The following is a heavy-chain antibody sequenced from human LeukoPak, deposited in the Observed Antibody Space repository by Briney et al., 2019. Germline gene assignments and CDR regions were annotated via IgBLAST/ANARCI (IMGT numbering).Heavy chain of an antibody. V-gene: IGHV1-46*01. J-gene: IGHJ2*01. D-gene: IGHD5-24*01. CDR1: GYTFTTYY. CDR3: ARGKSPRVLGFDL. CDR2: INPSGGST. Sequence: ASVKVSCKASGYTFTTYYIHWVRQAPGQGLEWMGIINPSGGSTNYAQKFQGRVTMTRNTSISTAYMELSSLRSEDTAVYYCARGKSPRVLGFDLWGRGTLVTVSS.